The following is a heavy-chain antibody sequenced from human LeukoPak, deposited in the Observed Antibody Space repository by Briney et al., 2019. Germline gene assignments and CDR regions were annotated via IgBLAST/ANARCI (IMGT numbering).Heavy chain of an antibody. D-gene: IGHD3-22*01. CDR1: GYTFTSYY. Sequence: ASVKVSCKVSGYTFTSYYMHWVRQAPGQGLEWMGIINPSGGSTSYAQKFQGRVTMTRDTSTSTVYMELSSLRSEDTAVYYCARVAYYYDSSGYFNYWGQGTLVTVSS. CDR2: INPSGGST. CDR3: ARVAYYYDSSGYFNY. J-gene: IGHJ4*02. V-gene: IGHV1-46*01.